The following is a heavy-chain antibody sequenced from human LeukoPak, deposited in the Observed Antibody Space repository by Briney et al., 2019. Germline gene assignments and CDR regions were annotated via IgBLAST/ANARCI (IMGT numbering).Heavy chain of an antibody. J-gene: IGHJ4*02. Sequence: GGSLRLSCAASGFPVNKYEMHWVRQAPGKGLEWVSYIDAGATSTNYADSVWGRFTLSRDNAQNSVHLQMNSLRDEDTAVYYCVRGRLLRSTKYFDYWGQGAMVSVRS. D-gene: IGHD2-21*02. V-gene: IGHV3-48*03. CDR3: VRGRLLRSTKYFDY. CDR2: IDAGATST. CDR1: GFPVNKYE.